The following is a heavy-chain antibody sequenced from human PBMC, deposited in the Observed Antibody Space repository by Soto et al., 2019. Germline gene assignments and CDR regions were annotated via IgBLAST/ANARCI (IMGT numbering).Heavy chain of an antibody. CDR3: AKGGYCSSTSCLYYYYYMDV. Sequence: GGSLRLSCAASGVTFSSYAMSWVRQAPGKGLEWVSAISGSGGSTYYADSVKGRFTISRDNSKNTLYLQMNSLRAEDTAVYYCAKGGYCSSTSCLYYYYYMDVWGKGTTVTVSS. CDR2: ISGSGGST. V-gene: IGHV3-23*01. J-gene: IGHJ6*03. CDR1: GVTFSSYA. D-gene: IGHD2-2*01.